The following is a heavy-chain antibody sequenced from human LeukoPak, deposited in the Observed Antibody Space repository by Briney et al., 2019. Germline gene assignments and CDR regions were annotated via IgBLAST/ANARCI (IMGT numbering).Heavy chain of an antibody. CDR1: GFTFDDYA. CDR2: ISWNSGSI. V-gene: IGHV3-9*01. CDR3: AKDIFTGIAAAGAIDY. J-gene: IGHJ4*02. D-gene: IGHD6-13*01. Sequence: GRSLRLSCAASGFTFDDYAMHWVRQAPGKGLEWVSGISWNSGSIGYADSVKGRFTISRDNAKNSLYPQMNSLRAEDTALYYCAKDIFTGIAAAGAIDYWGQGTLVTVSS.